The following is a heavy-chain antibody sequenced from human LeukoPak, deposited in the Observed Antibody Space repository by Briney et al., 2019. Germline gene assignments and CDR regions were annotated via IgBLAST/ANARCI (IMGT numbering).Heavy chain of an antibody. CDR2: IFYSGNT. J-gene: IGHJ4*02. Sequence: SETLSLTCTVSGGSINSSSYYWGWIRQPPGKGLEWIGSIFYSGNTYDNPSLKSRVTISLDTSRNQFSLKLNSVTAADTAVYYCASRKLGNDYWGQGTLVTVSS. D-gene: IGHD7-27*01. V-gene: IGHV4-39*07. CDR3: ASRKLGNDY. CDR1: GGSINSSSYY.